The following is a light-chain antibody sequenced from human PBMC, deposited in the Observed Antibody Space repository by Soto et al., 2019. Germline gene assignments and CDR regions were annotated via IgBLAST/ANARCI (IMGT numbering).Light chain of an antibody. Sequence: DIQMTQSPSSLSASVGDRVTITCRASQGASAYLLLYQQTHGKAPKLLIYAASKLLSGVPSRFSGSGSGTNFTLTISSLQTKDFGTYYCQQSYKTPHTFGQGTKLETK. CDR1: QGASAY. CDR3: QQSYKTPHT. V-gene: IGKV1-39*01. J-gene: IGKJ2*01. CDR2: AAS.